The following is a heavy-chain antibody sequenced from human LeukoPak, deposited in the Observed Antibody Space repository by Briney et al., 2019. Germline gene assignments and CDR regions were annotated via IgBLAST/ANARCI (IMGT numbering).Heavy chain of an antibody. J-gene: IGHJ4*02. CDR2: IYSGGST. Sequence: ETLSLTCTVSGGSVSTSSFYWGWIRQPPGKGLEWVSVIYSGGSTYYADSVKGRFTISRDNSKNTLYLQMNSLRAEDTAVYYCARGGYDSPYYFDYWGQGTLVTVSS. V-gene: IGHV3-53*01. CDR3: ARGGYDSPYYFDY. CDR1: GGSVSTSSFY. D-gene: IGHD3-22*01.